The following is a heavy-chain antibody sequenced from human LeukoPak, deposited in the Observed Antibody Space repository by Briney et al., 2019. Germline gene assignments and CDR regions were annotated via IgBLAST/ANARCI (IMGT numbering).Heavy chain of an antibody. CDR2: INWNGGST. CDR1: GFTFDDYG. D-gene: IGHD4-11*01. Sequence: PGGSLRLSCAASGFTFDDYGMSWVRQAPGKGLEWVSGINWNGGSTGYADSVKGRFTISRDKAKNSLYLQMNSLRAEDTALYYCARGRNLVDYSNYGGGYYFDYWGQGTLVTVSS. J-gene: IGHJ4*02. V-gene: IGHV3-20*04. CDR3: ARGRNLVDYSNYGGGYYFDY.